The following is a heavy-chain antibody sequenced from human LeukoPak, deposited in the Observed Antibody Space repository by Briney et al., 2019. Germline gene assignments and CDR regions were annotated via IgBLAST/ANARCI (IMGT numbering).Heavy chain of an antibody. V-gene: IGHV4-59*11. D-gene: IGHD3-10*01. CDR1: GGSISSHY. Sequence: SETLSLTCTVSGGSISSHYWSWIRQPPEKGLEWIGHIYYTGNTNYGPSLMSRVTISVDTSKNYFSLKLNSVTAADTAVYYCARSYNSGSYYPFYFDFWGQGALVTVSS. CDR2: IYYTGNT. J-gene: IGHJ4*02. CDR3: ARSYNSGSYYPFYFDF.